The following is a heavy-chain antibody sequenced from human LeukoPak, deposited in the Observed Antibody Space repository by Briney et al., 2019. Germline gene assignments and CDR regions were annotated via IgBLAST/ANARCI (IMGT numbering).Heavy chain of an antibody. Sequence: ASVKVSCKASGYTFTSYDINWVRQATGQGLAWMGWMNPNSGNTGYAQKFQGRVTMTRNTSISTAYMELSSLRSEDTAVYYCASGGDSSGSYFQHWGQGTLVTVSS. D-gene: IGHD3-22*01. CDR3: ASGGDSSGSYFQH. V-gene: IGHV1-8*01. J-gene: IGHJ1*01. CDR2: MNPNSGNT. CDR1: GYTFTSYD.